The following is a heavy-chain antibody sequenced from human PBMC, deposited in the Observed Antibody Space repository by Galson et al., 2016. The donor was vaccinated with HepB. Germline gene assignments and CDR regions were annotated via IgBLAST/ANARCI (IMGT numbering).Heavy chain of an antibody. CDR1: GFTFIRYW. D-gene: IGHD5-12*01. J-gene: IGHJ5*02. V-gene: IGHV3-74*01. CDR2: INSDGSFT. CDR3: ARDQLYSEVGWFDP. Sequence: SLRLSCAASGFTFIRYWMHWVRQVPGKGLVWVSRINSDGSFTRYADSVKGRFTISRDNAKNTLYLQMNSLRAEDTAVYFCARDQLYSEVGWFDPWGQGTLVTVSS.